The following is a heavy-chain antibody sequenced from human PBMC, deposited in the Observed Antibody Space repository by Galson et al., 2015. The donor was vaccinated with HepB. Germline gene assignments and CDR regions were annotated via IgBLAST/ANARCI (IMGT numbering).Heavy chain of an antibody. CDR1: GYSFTSYW. CDR3: ARLQRGYSGYENWFDP. D-gene: IGHD5-12*01. V-gene: IGHV5-51*03. CDR2: IYPGDSDT. J-gene: IGHJ5*02. Sequence: QSGAEVKKPGESLKISCKGSGYSFTSYWIGWVRQMPGKGLEWMGIIYPGDSDTRYSPSFQGQVTISADKSISTAYLQWSSLKASDTAMYYCARLQRGYSGYENWFDPWGQGTLVTVSS.